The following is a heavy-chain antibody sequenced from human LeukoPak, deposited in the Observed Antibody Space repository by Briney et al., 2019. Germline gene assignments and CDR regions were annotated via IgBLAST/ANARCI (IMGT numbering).Heavy chain of an antibody. CDR2: INPDSGGT. CDR1: GYSFSGYY. Sequence: ASVKVSCKASGYSFSGYYVHWVRQAPGQGLEWMGWINPDSGGTNFAQKFQGRVTMTRDTSISTAYMELSRLTSDDTAVYYCARGRATAIDYWGQGTLVTVSS. CDR3: ARGRATAIDY. J-gene: IGHJ4*02. V-gene: IGHV1-2*02. D-gene: IGHD5-18*01.